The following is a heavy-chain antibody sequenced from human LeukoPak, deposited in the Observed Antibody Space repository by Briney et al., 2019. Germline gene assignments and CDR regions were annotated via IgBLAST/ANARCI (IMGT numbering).Heavy chain of an antibody. J-gene: IGHJ3*02. V-gene: IGHV3-23*01. CDR3: ARVGAVGGVFRAFDI. Sequence: PGGSLRLSCAASGFTFSSYGMSWVRQAPGKGLEWVSAISGSGGSTYYADSVKGRFTIPRDNSKNTLYLQMNSLRAEDTAVYYCARVGAVGGVFRAFDIWGQGTMVTVSS. CDR2: ISGSGGST. D-gene: IGHD3-16*01. CDR1: GFTFSSYG.